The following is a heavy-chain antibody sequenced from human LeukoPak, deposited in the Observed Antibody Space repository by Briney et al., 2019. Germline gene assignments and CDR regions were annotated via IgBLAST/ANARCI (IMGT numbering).Heavy chain of an antibody. CDR3: AREISQDIVLMVYAIWFDP. J-gene: IGHJ5*02. CDR1: GFSISSSC. CDR2: IYTSGST. V-gene: IGHV4-4*07. D-gene: IGHD2-8*01. Sequence: SETLSLTCAVSGFSISSSCWSWIRQPAGKGLEWIGRIYTSGSTNYNPSLKSRVTITVSTTTNQSSLKLSSVTAADTAVYYCAREISQDIVLMVYAIWFDPWGQGTLVTVSS.